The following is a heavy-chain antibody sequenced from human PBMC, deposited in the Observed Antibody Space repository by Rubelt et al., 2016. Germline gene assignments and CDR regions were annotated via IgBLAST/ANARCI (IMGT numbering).Heavy chain of an antibody. V-gene: IGHV1-3*01. CDR2: INAGYGDT. CDR3: ATSHDFWSPHHAFDI. CDR1: GYTFSSYA. D-gene: IGHD3-3*01. J-gene: IGHJ3*02. Sequence: PGDSVKVSCKASGYTFSSYAIHWVRQAPGQRLEWMGWINAGYGDTRYSPNFQGRLTITRDTSATTAYMELSSLRSEDTAVYYCATSHDFWSPHHAFDIWGQGTMVTVSS.